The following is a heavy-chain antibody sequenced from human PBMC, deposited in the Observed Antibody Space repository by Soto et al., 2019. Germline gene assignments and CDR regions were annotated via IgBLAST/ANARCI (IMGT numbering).Heavy chain of an antibody. J-gene: IGHJ4*02. CDR3: ANGGYSSGWYRLEYFDS. Sequence: PGGSLRLSCAASGFTFSSYWMNWVRQPPGQGLEWVANIKHDGSEKYYVDSVEGRFTISRDNAKELVYLQMNSLRAEDTAVYYCANGGYSSGWYRLEYFDSWGQGTRVTVSS. CDR1: GFTFSSYW. D-gene: IGHD6-19*01. V-gene: IGHV3-7*05. CDR2: IKHDGSEK.